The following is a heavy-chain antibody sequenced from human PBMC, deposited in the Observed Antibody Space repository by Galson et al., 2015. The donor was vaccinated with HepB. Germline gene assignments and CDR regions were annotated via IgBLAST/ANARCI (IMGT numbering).Heavy chain of an antibody. D-gene: IGHD4-11*01. CDR3: AKDASNYYIHY. V-gene: IGHV3-30*02. CDR2: IGYDGSKK. CDR1: GFTFSNYG. Sequence: SLRLSCAASGFTFSNYGMHCVRQAPGKGLEWVAFIGYDGSKKYYADSVKGRFTISRDNSKNTLYLQMNSLRAEDTAVYYCAKDASNYYIHYWAQGTLVTISS. J-gene: IGHJ4*02.